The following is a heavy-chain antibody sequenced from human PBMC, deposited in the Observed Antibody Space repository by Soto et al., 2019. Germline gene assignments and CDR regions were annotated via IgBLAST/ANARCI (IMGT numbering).Heavy chain of an antibody. J-gene: IGHJ6*02. V-gene: IGHV6-1*01. CDR3: AKARSEPGEYLYGLDV. CDR1: GDSVSTNSAA. CDR2: TYYRTKWFN. D-gene: IGHD3-9*01. Sequence: SQTLSLTCAISGDSVSTNSAAWNWIRQSPSRGLEWLGRTYYRTKWFNDYAESVKSRININPDTSKNQFSLQLNSVTPEDTAVYYCAKARSEPGEYLYGLDVWGQGTTVTVSS.